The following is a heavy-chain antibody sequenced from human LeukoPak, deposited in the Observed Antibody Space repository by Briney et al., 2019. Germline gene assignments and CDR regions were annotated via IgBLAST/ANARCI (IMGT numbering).Heavy chain of an antibody. J-gene: IGHJ3*02. CDR1: GYTFTSYG. D-gene: IGHD4-17*01. CDR2: ISDYNGNT. V-gene: IGHV1-18*01. CDR3: TRGRIPTFGYGDPAGGAFDI. Sequence: ASVKVSCKASGYTFTSYGISWVRQAPGQGLEWMGWISDYNGNTNYAQKLQGRVTMTTDTSTSTAYMELRSLRSDDTAVYYCTRGRIPTFGYGDPAGGAFDIWGQGTMVTVSS.